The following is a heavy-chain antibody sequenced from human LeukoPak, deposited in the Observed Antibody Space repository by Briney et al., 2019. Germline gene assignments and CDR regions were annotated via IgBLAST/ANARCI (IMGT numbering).Heavy chain of an antibody. CDR1: GFIFSDYS. V-gene: IGHV3-48*01. Sequence: PGGSLRLSCAASGFIFSDYSMNWVRQAPGKGLEWLSYIGGSTSTISYADSVKGRFTISRVNAKNSLYLQMDSLRAEDTAVYYCARDQNWGFDYWGQGILVAVSS. CDR3: ARDQNWGFDY. CDR2: IGGSTSTI. J-gene: IGHJ4*02. D-gene: IGHD3-16*01.